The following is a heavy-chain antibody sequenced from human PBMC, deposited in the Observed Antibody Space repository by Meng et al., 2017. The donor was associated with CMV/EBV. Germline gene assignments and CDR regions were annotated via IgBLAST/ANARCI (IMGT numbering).Heavy chain of an antibody. CDR1: GGSISSGDYY. D-gene: IGHD6-13*01. CDR2: IYYSGST. J-gene: IGHJ4*02. Sequence: QLHESGPGPVTPSQPLSLTVPVSGGSISSGDYYWSWIRPPPGKGLEWIGYIYYSGSTYYNPSLKSRVTISVDTSKNQFSLKLSSVTAADTAVYYCARAQYSSSCDYWGQGTLVHGSS. CDR3: ARAQYSSSCDY. V-gene: IGHV4-30-4*08.